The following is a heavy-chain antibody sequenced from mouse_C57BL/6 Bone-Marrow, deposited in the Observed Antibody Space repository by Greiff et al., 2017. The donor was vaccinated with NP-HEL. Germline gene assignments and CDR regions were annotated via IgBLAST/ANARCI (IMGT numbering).Heavy chain of an antibody. D-gene: IGHD1-1*01. J-gene: IGHJ1*03. CDR2: ISNGGGST. CDR1: GFTFSDYY. Sequence: EVKLVESGGGLVQPGGSLKLSCAASGFTFSDYYMYWVRQTPEKRLEWVAYISNGGGSTYYPDTVKGRFTISRDYAKNTLYLQMSRLKSEDTAMYYCARPPRIRPGYFDVWGTGTTVTVSS. V-gene: IGHV5-12*01. CDR3: ARPPRIRPGYFDV.